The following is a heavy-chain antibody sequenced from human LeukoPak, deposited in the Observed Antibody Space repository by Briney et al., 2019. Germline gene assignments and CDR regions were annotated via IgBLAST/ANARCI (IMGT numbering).Heavy chain of an antibody. D-gene: IGHD6-13*01. CDR2: ISYDGSNK. CDR3: ARDRISEGSSSWLGYFQH. J-gene: IGHJ1*01. CDR1: GFTFSSYA. V-gene: IGHV3-30*04. Sequence: GGSLRLSCAASGFTFSSYAMHWVRQAPGKGLEWVAVISYDGSNKYYADSVKGQFTISRDNSKNTLYLQMNSLRAEDTAVYYCARDRISEGSSSWLGYFQHWGQGTLVTVSS.